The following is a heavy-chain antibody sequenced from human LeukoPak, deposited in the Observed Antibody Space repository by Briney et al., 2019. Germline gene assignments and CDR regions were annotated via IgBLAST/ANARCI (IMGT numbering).Heavy chain of an antibody. CDR2: IIPIFGTA. V-gene: IGHV1-69*05. D-gene: IGHD5-18*01. Sequence: SVKVSCKASGGTFSNYAISWVRQAPGQGLKWMGGIIPIFGTANYAQKFQGRVTITTDESTSTAYMELSSLRSEDTAVYYCARGVDVDTAMVVRYNWFDPWGQGTLVTVSS. CDR1: GGTFSNYA. CDR3: ARGVDVDTAMVVRYNWFDP. J-gene: IGHJ5*02.